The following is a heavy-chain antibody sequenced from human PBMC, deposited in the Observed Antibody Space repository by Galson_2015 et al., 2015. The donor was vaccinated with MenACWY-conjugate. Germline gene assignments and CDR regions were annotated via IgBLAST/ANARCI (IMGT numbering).Heavy chain of an antibody. D-gene: IGHD5-24*01. Sequence: SLRLSCAASGFTFANAWMTWVRQAPGKGLEWVGHIKSKTYGGTTDYAAPVKGRFTISRDDSKNTLYLQLNGLKTEDTAVYYCATSGPEMAKFDRHGWGQGTLVPVSS. CDR3: ATSGPEMAKFDRHG. J-gene: IGHJ4*02. CDR1: GFTFANAW. CDR2: IKSKTYGGTT. V-gene: IGHV3-15*01.